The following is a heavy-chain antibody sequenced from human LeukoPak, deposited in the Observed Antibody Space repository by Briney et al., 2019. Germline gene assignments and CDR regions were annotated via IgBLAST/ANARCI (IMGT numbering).Heavy chain of an antibody. D-gene: IGHD1-14*01. V-gene: IGHV1-69*06. CDR3: ARGTGDYSSYMDV. Sequence: VASVKVSCKASGGTFSNYAISWVRQAPGQGLEWMGGIIPIFGTANYAQKFRGGVTITADKSTRTAYMELSSLRSEDTAVYYCARGTGDYSSYMDVWGKGTTVTVSS. CDR1: GGTFSNYA. CDR2: IIPIFGTA. J-gene: IGHJ6*03.